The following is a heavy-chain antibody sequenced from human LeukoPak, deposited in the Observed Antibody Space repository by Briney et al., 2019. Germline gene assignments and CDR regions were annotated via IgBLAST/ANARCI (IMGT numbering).Heavy chain of an antibody. V-gene: IGHV4-38-2*02. CDR3: ARVVGATSIDH. Sequence: SDTLSLICSVSGSSISSDYYWGWVRQPPGKGLEWIGSVLYRGRSFYNPSVKGRVTISLGASKNKFSLQLSSVTAADTAFYYCARVVGATSIDHWGQGILVTVSS. CDR2: VLYRGRS. D-gene: IGHD2-15*01. J-gene: IGHJ1*01. CDR1: GSSISSDYY.